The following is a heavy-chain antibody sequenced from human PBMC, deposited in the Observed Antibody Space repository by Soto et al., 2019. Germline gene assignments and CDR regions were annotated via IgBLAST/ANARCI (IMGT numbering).Heavy chain of an antibody. V-gene: IGHV4-31*03. CDR2: IYYSGST. D-gene: IGHD1-1*01. Sequence: QVQLQESGPGLVKPSQTLSLTCTVPGGSISSGGYYWSWIRQHPGKGLEWIGYIYYSGSTYYNPSLKSRVTISVDTSKNQFFLKLSSVTAADTAVYYCASTLYNWNDGYYGMDVWGQGTTVTVSS. J-gene: IGHJ6*02. CDR3: ASTLYNWNDGYYGMDV. CDR1: GGSISSGGYY.